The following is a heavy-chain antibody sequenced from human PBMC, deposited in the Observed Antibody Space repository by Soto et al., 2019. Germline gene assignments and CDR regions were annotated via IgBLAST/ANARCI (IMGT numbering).Heavy chain of an antibody. J-gene: IGHJ4*02. CDR3: AHRPSYCSCGNCYSGFDY. CDR1: GFSLSTSGVG. V-gene: IGHV2-5*02. D-gene: IGHD2-15*01. Sequence: QITLKESGPTLVKPTQTLTLTCTFSGFSLSTSGVGVGWIRQPPGKALEWLALIYWDDDKRYSPSLKSRLTITKDTSNNQVVLTMTNMDPVDTATYYCAHRPSYCSCGNCYSGFDYWGQGTLVTVSS. CDR2: IYWDDDK.